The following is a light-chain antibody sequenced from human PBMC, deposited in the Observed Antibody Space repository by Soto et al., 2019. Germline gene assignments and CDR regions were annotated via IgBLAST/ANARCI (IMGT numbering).Light chain of an antibody. CDR1: QSISSY. J-gene: IGKJ5*01. CDR2: KAS. Sequence: DIQMTQSPSSLSASVGDRVTITCRASQSISSYLNWYQQKPGKAPKLLIYKASTLKSGVPSRFSGSGSGTGFTFTISSLQPEDFATYYCQQYESLPLTFGQGTRLEI. V-gene: IGKV1-33*01. CDR3: QQYESLPLT.